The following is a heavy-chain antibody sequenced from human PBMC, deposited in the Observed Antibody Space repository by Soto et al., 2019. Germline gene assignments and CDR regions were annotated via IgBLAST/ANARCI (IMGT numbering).Heavy chain of an antibody. CDR2: ISAYNGNT. CDR1: GYTFTSYG. V-gene: IGHV1-18*01. D-gene: IGHD2-15*01. J-gene: IGHJ1*01. CDR3: ATPDSRAEYFQH. Sequence: ASVKVSCKASGYTFTSYGISWVRQAPGQGLEWMGWISAYNGNTNYAQKLQGRVTMTTDTSTSTAYMELSSLRSEDTAVYYCATPDSRAEYFQHWGEGTLVTVSS.